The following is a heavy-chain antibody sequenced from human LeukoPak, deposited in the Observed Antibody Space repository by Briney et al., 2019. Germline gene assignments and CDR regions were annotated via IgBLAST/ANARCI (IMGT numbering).Heavy chain of an antibody. J-gene: IGHJ3*02. V-gene: IGHV3-9*01. CDR3: AKRNTRRDIVVREDI. CDR1: GFTFDDYA. Sequence: GGSLRLSCAASGFTFDDYAMHWVRQAPGKGLEWVSGISWNSGSIGYADSVKGRFTISRDNAKNSLYLQMNSLRAEDTALYYCAKRNTRRDIVVREDIWGQGTMVTVSS. CDR2: ISWNSGSI. D-gene: IGHD2-2*01.